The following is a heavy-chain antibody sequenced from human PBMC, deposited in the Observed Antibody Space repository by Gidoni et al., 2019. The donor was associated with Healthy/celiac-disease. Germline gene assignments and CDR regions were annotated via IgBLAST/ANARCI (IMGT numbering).Heavy chain of an antibody. J-gene: IGHJ3*02. CDR3: ARDHGNDAFDI. V-gene: IGHV3-21*01. CDR2: ISSSSSYI. CDR1: GFTFSSYS. Sequence: EVQLVESGGGLVKPGGPLRLSCAASGFTFSSYSMNWVRQAPGKGLEWVSSISSSSSYIYYADSVKGRFTISRDNAKNSLYLQMNSLRAEDTAVYYCARDHGNDAFDIWGQGTMVTVSS. D-gene: IGHD2-15*01.